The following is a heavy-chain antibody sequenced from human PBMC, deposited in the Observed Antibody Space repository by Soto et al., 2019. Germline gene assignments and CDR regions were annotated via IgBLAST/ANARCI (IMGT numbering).Heavy chain of an antibody. CDR1: GFTFSSYA. V-gene: IGHV3-30-3*01. CDR2: ISYDGSNK. J-gene: IGHJ6*02. D-gene: IGHD6-13*01. CDR3: ARRTGIAAAGTKYYYYYGMDV. Sequence: QVQLVESGGGVVQPGRSLRLSCAASGFTFSSYAMHWVRQAPGKGLEWVAVISYDGSNKYYADSVKGRFTISRDNSKNTLYLQMNSLRAEDTAVYYCARRTGIAAAGTKYYYYYGMDVWGQGTTVTVSS.